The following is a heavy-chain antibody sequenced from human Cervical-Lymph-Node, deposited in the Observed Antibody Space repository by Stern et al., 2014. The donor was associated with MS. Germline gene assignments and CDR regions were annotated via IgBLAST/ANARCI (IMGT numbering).Heavy chain of an antibody. D-gene: IGHD2-2*01. Sequence: VQLVESGGGVVQPGRSLRLACAASGFTFSSYGMHWVRQAPDKGLAWVAVIWYDGRNKYYADSVKGRFTISRDNSKNTLYLQMNSLRAEDTAVYYCARDSSKGGSNYWGQGTLVTVSS. CDR3: ARDSSKGGSNY. CDR2: IWYDGRNK. J-gene: IGHJ4*02. V-gene: IGHV3-33*01. CDR1: GFTFSSYG.